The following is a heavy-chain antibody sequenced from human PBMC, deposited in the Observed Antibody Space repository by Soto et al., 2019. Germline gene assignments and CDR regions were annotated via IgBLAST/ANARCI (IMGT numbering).Heavy chain of an antibody. CDR2: IRGSNTNT. Sequence: QVQLVQSGADVKNLGASVKVSCKASGYTFINYGITWVRQAPGQGLEWMGWIRGSNTNTNFESDLRGRVTLTTDTSTSTAYLEVRSLRSDDTAVYYCARALGSSGWFDYWGQGILVTVSS. J-gene: IGHJ4*02. V-gene: IGHV1-18*01. CDR1: GYTFINYG. CDR3: ARALGSSGWFDY. D-gene: IGHD6-19*01.